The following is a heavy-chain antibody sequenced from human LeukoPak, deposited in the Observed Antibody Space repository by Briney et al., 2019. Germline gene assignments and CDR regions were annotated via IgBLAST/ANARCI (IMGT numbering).Heavy chain of an antibody. V-gene: IGHV3-53*01. Sequence: QSGGSLRLSCAASGFIVTGNYMNWVRQAPGKGLEWVSVIDRGGSTYYADSVKGRFTVSRDNSKKTLYLQMNSLRAEDTAIYYCAKEQRAYSGYVVGSCFDPWGQGSLVTVSS. CDR3: AKEQRAYSGYVVGSCFDP. CDR2: IDRGGST. CDR1: GFIVTGNY. D-gene: IGHD5-12*01. J-gene: IGHJ5*02.